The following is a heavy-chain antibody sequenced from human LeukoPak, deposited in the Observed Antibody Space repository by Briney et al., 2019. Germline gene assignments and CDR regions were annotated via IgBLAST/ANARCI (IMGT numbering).Heavy chain of an antibody. CDR2: IGPTGSDR. CDR3: ATETNGRHYDY. D-gene: IGHD1-14*01. CDR1: GLTFSNSG. Sequence: GGSLRLSCTASGLTFSNSGFNWVRQAPGKGLEWVASIGPTGSDRYHADSIKGRFTISRDNANNFLYLQMNSLRAEDTAVYYCATETNGRHYDYWGQGTLLTVSS. J-gene: IGHJ4*02. V-gene: IGHV3-21*06.